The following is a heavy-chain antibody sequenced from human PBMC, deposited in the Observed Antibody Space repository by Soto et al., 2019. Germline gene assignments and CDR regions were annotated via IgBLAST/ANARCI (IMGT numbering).Heavy chain of an antibody. Sequence: PGGSLRLSCAAPGFTFSIYALHWVRQAPCKGLEWVAVMSPNGNNQYYADSVKGRFTISRDTSKSTLYLQMTSLRPDDTAVYYCATGANFYYEISRYWGQGTLVTFCS. J-gene: IGHJ4*02. CDR2: MSPNGNNQ. V-gene: IGHV3-30-3*01. CDR1: GFTFSIYA. D-gene: IGHD3-22*01. CDR3: ATGANFYYEISRY.